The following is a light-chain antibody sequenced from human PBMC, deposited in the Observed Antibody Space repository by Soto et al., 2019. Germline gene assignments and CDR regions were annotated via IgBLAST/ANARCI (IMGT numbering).Light chain of an antibody. CDR1: SSNIGSTYD. J-gene: IGLJ1*01. CDR3: QCYDDILSVHYV. Sequence: QSVLTQPPSVSGAPGQRVTISCTGSSSNIGSTYDVQWYQQLPGTAPKLLIHGNTDRPSGVPDRFSGSKSGTSASLAITGLQADDEADYYCQCYDDILSVHYVFGTGTKVT. V-gene: IGLV1-40*01. CDR2: GNT.